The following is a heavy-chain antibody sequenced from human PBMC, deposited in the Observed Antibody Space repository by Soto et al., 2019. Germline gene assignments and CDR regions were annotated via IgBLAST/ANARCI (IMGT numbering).Heavy chain of an antibody. CDR2: ISGSGGST. Sequence: GGSLRLSCAASGFTFSSYAMSWVRQAPGKGLEWVSAISGSGGSTYYADSVKGRFTISRDNSKNTLYLQMNSLRAEDTAVYYCAKREPHSSGWYYYYMDVWGKGTTVTVSS. D-gene: IGHD6-19*01. CDR1: GFTFSSYA. J-gene: IGHJ6*03. V-gene: IGHV3-23*01. CDR3: AKREPHSSGWYYYYMDV.